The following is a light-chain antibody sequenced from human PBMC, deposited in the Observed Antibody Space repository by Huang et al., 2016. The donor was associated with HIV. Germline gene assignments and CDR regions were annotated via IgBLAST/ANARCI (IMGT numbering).Light chain of an antibody. CDR3: QQYDNSLWT. Sequence: EVVLTQSPGTLSLSPGESATLSCRASHSVSGSYLAWYQQKPGQAPRLLIYGASTRATGIPDRFSGSGSGTDFTLTISTLEPEDFAVYYCQQYDNSLWTFGQGTKVEIK. CDR1: HSVSGSY. CDR2: GAS. J-gene: IGKJ1*01. V-gene: IGKV3-20*01.